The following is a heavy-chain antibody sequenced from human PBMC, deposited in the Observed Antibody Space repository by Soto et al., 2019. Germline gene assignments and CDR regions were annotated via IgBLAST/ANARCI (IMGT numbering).Heavy chain of an antibody. J-gene: IGHJ5*02. V-gene: IGHV3-33*01. D-gene: IGHD4-17*01. CDR2: IWYDGSNK. CDR1: GFTFSSYG. CDR3: ARDAHPLVTTFNNWFDP. Sequence: GESLKISCAASGFTFSSYGMHWVRQAPGKGLEWVAVIWYDGSNKYYADSVKGRFTISRDNSKNTLYLQMNSLRAEDTAVYYCARDAHPLVTTFNNWFDPWGQGTLVTVSS.